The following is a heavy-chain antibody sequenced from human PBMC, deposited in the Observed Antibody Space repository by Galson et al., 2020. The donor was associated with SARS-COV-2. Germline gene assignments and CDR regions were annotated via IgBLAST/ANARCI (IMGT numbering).Heavy chain of an antibody. D-gene: IGHD6-19*01. V-gene: IGHV3-30*03. CDR2: ISYDGSNK. Sequence: GESLKISCAASGFTFNNHAMNWVRQAPGKGLEWVAVISYDGSNKYYADSVKGRFTISRDNSKNTLYLQMNSLRAEDTAVYYCARDNSGWYLDYWGQGTLVTVSS. CDR3: ARDNSGWYLDY. CDR1: GFTFNNHA. J-gene: IGHJ4*02.